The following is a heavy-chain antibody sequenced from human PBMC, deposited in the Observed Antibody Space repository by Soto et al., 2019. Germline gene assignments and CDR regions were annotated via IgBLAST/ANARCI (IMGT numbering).Heavy chain of an antibody. D-gene: IGHD3-9*01. CDR3: ARDLMRYFDRSYYMDV. Sequence: EVQLVESGGGLVQPGGSLRLSCAASGFTVSSNYMSWVRQAPGKGLEWVSVIYSGGSTYYADSVKGRFTISSDNSKNTLYLQMNSLRAEDTAVYYCARDLMRYFDRSYYMDVLGKGTTLAACS. J-gene: IGHJ6*03. V-gene: IGHV3-66*01. CDR1: GFTVSSNY. CDR2: IYSGGST.